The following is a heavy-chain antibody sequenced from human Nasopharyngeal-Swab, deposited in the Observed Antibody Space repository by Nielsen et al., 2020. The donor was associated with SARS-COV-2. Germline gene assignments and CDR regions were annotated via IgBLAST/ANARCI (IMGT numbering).Heavy chain of an antibody. CDR3: ARALGGRYSYGSYYYYYMDV. Sequence: SETLSLTCAVYGGSFSGYYWSWIRQSPGKGLEWIGEINHSGRTNYNPSLKSRVTISVDTSMNQFSLKLSSVTAADTAVYFCARALGGRYSYGSYYYYYMDVWGKGTTVTVSS. D-gene: IGHD5-18*01. CDR2: INHSGRT. V-gene: IGHV4-34*01. CDR1: GGSFSGYY. J-gene: IGHJ6*03.